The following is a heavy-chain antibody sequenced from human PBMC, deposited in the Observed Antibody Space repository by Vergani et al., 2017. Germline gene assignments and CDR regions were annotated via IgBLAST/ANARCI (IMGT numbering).Heavy chain of an antibody. Sequence: VLLQEPGPGLVKPSETLSLKCSVSGASIDSFYWSWLRQSPGKGLEWIGYVFRYGNVNYNPSFNFRAAIDTSNNQLSLRLSSVTAADTAVYYCAVRPRVNLVGGEILTKRTFDYWSQGSLVTVSS. CDR2: VFRYGNV. J-gene: IGHJ4*02. V-gene: IGHV4-59*01. D-gene: IGHD3-10*01. CDR1: GASIDSFY. CDR3: AVRPRVNLVGGEILTKRTFDY.